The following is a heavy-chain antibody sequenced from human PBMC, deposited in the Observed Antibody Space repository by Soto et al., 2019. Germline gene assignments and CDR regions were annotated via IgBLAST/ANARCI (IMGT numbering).Heavy chain of an antibody. Sequence: ASVKVSCKASGYTFTSYDINWVRQATGQGLEWMGWMNPNSGNTGYAQKFQGRVTMTRNTSISTAYTELSSLRSEDTAVYYCARGRYLRWSASDYWGQGALVTVSS. CDR2: MNPNSGNT. J-gene: IGHJ4*02. CDR3: ARGRYLRWSASDY. V-gene: IGHV1-8*01. D-gene: IGHD4-17*01. CDR1: GYTFTSYD.